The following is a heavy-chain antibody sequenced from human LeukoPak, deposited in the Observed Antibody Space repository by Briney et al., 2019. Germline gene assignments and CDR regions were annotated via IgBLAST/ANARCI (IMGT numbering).Heavy chain of an antibody. Sequence: LSGGSLRLSCAASGFTFSIYDMSWVRQAPGKGLEWASFISGSDGGTYYADSVKGRFTISRDNSKNTLYLQKNSLRAEDTAVYYCAKAQLLRDYDYYYMDLWGKGTTVTVSS. CDR1: GFTFSIYD. V-gene: IGHV3-23*01. CDR3: AKAQLLRDYDYYYMDL. CDR2: ISGSDGGT. J-gene: IGHJ6*03. D-gene: IGHD1-1*01.